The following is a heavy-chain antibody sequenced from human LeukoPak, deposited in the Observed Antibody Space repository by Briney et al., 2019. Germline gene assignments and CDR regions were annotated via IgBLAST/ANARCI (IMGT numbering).Heavy chain of an antibody. J-gene: IGHJ4*02. CDR2: IKQDGSEK. CDR3: ARDRYSGSYPLDY. CDR1: GFTFSSYW. Sequence: GGSLRLSCAASGFTFSSYWMSWVRQAPGKGLEWVANIKQDGSEKYYVDSVKSRFTISRDNAKNSLYLQMNSLRAEDTAVYYCARDRYSGSYPLDYWGQGTLVTVSS. D-gene: IGHD1-26*01. V-gene: IGHV3-7*03.